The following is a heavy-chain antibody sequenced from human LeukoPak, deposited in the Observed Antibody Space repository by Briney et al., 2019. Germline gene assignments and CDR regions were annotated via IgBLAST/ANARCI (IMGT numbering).Heavy chain of an antibody. CDR1: GFSFSSYS. CDR2: ISSRSSTI. CDR3: ARALWFGETFPAY. J-gene: IGHJ4*02. D-gene: IGHD3-10*01. Sequence: PGGSLRLSCAASGFSFSSYSMNWVRQAPGKGLEWVSYISSRSSTIYYADSVKGRFTISRDNAKNSLYLQMNSLRAEDTAVYYCARALWFGETFPAYWGQGTLVTVSS. V-gene: IGHV3-48*01.